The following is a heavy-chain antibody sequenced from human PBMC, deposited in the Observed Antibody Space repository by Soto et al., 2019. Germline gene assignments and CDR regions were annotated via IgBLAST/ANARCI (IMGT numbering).Heavy chain of an antibody. V-gene: IGHV3-7*01. CDR2: MKEDGSET. J-gene: IGHJ4*02. CDR1: EFTFSNYW. Sequence: GGSLRLSCEASEFTFSNYWMSWVRQAPGEGLEWVAIMKEDGSETYYVDSVKGRFTISRDNAKNSLHLQMNSLRVEDTAVYYCARARPGAYFDYWGQGTLVTVSS. CDR3: ARARPGAYFDY.